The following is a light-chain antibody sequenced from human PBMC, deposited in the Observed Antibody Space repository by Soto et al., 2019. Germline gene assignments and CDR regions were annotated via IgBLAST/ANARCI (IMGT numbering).Light chain of an antibody. CDR1: SSDIGVYNY. Sequence: QSALTQPASVSGSPGQSITISCTGTSSDIGVYNYVSWYQQFPGKAPKLMIYEVSNRPAGVSDRFSGSKSGNTASLIISGLQAEHEAEYYCSSQTGSATMVFGGGTKVTVL. CDR2: EVS. J-gene: IGLJ2*01. V-gene: IGLV2-14*01. CDR3: SSQTGSATMV.